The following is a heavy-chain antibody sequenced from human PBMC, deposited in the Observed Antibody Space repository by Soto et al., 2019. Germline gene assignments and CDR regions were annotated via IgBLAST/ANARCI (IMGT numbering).Heavy chain of an antibody. CDR2: ISTSGGRT. V-gene: IGHV3-23*01. D-gene: IGHD5-18*01. Sequence: GRPLRLSCAASGFTFRTYAMTWVSQARGKGLEWVSTISTSGGRTHYADSVKGRFTISRDNSKNTLYLQMNSLRAEDTAVYYCARDQAIQAFDYWGHGTLVTSPQ. CDR3: ARDQAIQAFDY. CDR1: GFTFRTYA. J-gene: IGHJ4*01.